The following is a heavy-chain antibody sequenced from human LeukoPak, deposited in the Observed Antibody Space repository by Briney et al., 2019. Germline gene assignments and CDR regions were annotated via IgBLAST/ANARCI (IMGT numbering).Heavy chain of an antibody. D-gene: IGHD4-17*01. CDR3: ARDDYGDFPRDAFDI. J-gene: IGHJ3*02. Sequence: GASVKVSCKASGGTFSSYAISWVRQAPGQGLEWMGRIIPILGIANYAQKFQGRVTITADKSTSTAYMELSSLRSEDTAVYYCARDDYGDFPRDAFDIWGQGTMVTVSS. CDR2: IIPILGIA. CDR1: GGTFSSYA. V-gene: IGHV1-69*04.